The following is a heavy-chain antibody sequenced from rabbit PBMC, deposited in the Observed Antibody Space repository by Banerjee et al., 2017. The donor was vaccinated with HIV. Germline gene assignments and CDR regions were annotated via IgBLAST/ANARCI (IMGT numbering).Heavy chain of an antibody. J-gene: IGHJ4*01. CDR3: ARGTNSVGYGSNL. Sequence: QQQLEESGGGLVKPGGTLTLTCKASGIDFSSYYYMCWVRQALGKGLEWIGCINTGSGSTYYASWAKGRSTITRSTSLNTVTLQLNSLTAADTATYFCARGTNSVGYGSNLWGPGTLVTVS. CDR2: INTGSGST. D-gene: IGHD1-1*01. V-gene: IGHV1S43*01. CDR1: GIDFSSYYY.